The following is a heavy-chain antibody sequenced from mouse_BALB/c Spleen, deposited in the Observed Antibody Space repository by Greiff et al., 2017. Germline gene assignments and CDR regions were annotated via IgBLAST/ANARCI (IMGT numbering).Heavy chain of an antibody. D-gene: IGHD1-1*01. CDR2: ISSGGGST. V-gene: IGHV5-12-1*01. J-gene: IGHJ2*01. CDR1: GFAFSSYD. Sequence: DVQLQESGGGLVKPGGSLKLSCAASGFAFSSYDMSWVRQTPEKRLEWVAYISSGGGSTYYPDTVKGRFTISRDNAKNTLYLQMSSLKSEDTAMYDCACRHYYGSSPYYFDYWGQGTTVTVSS. CDR3: ACRHYYGSSPYYFDY.